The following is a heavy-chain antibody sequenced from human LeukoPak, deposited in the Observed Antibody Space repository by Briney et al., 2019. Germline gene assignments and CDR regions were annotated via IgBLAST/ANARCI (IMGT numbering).Heavy chain of an antibody. CDR1: GFTFSSYE. J-gene: IGHJ4*02. V-gene: IGHV3-48*03. CDR2: ISSSGSTI. CDR3: VREGPLYSSTWYGDY. Sequence: GGSLRLSCAASGFTFSSYEMNWVAQSPGKGLEWVSYISSSGSTIFYADSVKGRFTISRDNAKNSLYLQMNSLRAEDTAVYYCVREGPLYSSTWYGDYWGQGTLVTVSS. D-gene: IGHD6-13*01.